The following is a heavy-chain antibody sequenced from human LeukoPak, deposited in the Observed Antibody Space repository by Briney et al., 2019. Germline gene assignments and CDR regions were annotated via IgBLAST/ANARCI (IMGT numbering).Heavy chain of an antibody. CDR2: IYSGGSI. D-gene: IGHD6-19*01. Sequence: PGGSLRLSCAASGFTVSSNYMSWVRQAPGKGLEWVSVIYSGGSIYYADSVKGRFTISRDNSKNTLYLQMNSLRAEDTAVYYCARVYSGTDYYYFGMDVWGQGTTVTVSS. J-gene: IGHJ6*02. CDR1: GFTVSSNY. V-gene: IGHV3-66*01. CDR3: ARVYSGTDYYYFGMDV.